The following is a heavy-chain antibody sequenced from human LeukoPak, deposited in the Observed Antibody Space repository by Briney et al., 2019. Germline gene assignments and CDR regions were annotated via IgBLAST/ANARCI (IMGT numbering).Heavy chain of an antibody. CDR2: IYSSGST. CDR3: AREGKWFGTYYYCMDV. D-gene: IGHD3-10*01. Sequence: PSETLSLTCTVSSGSITDYYWSWVRQPAGKGLEWLGRIYSSGSTTYNPSLKSRITMSVDTSKNQFSLKMTSVTAADTAVYYCAREGKWFGTYYYCMDVWGKGTTVTVSS. CDR1: SGSITDYY. V-gene: IGHV4-4*07. J-gene: IGHJ6*04.